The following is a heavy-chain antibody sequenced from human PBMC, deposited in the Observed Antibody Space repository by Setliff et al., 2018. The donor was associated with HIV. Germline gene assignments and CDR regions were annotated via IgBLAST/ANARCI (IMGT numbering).Heavy chain of an antibody. CDR3: ARATQLRSGVVDPAAKYFYYYMDV. CDR2: IKQDGSEK. D-gene: IGHD2-2*01. CDR1: GFIFSSYW. V-gene: IGHV3-7*01. J-gene: IGHJ6*03. Sequence: GESLTISCAASGFIFSSYWMSWVRQAPGKGLEWVANIKQDGSEKYYVDSVRGRFTISRDNAKNSLYLQINSLRAEDTAVYYCARATQLRSGVVDPAAKYFYYYMDVWGKGTTVTVSS.